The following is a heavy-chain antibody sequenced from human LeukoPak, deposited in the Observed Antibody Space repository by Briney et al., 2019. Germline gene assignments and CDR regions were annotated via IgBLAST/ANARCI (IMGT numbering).Heavy chain of an antibody. CDR3: ARDPQSITMVRGAHELDY. CDR1: GGTFSSYA. Sequence: GASVKVSCKASGGTFSSYAISWVRQAPGQGLEWMGRIIPILGIANYAQKFQGRVTITADKSTSTAYMELSSLRSEDTAVYYCARDPQSITMVRGAHELDYWGQGTLVTVSS. D-gene: IGHD3-10*01. CDR2: IIPILGIA. V-gene: IGHV1-69*04. J-gene: IGHJ4*02.